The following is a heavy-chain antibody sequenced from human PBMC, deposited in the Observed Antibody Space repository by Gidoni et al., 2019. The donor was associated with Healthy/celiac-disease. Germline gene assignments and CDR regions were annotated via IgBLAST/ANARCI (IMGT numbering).Heavy chain of an antibody. J-gene: IGHJ4*02. CDR2: ISGSGGST. V-gene: IGHV3-23*01. Sequence: EVQLLESGGGLVQPGGSLRLSCAASGFTFSSYAMRWVRQAPGKGLEWVSGISGSGGSTYYADSVKGRFTSSRDNSKNTLYLQMNSLRAEDTAVYYCALEGDTAMVTDVYWGQGTLVTVSS. CDR3: ALEGDTAMVTDVY. CDR1: GFTFSSYA. D-gene: IGHD5-18*01.